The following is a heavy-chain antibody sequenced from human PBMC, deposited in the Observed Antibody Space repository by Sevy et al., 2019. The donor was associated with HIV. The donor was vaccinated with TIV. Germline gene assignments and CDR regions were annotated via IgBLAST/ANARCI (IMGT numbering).Heavy chain of an antibody. J-gene: IGHJ6*02. Sequence: ASVKVSCKASGYTFTSYDINWVRQATGQGIEWMGWMNPNSGNTGYAQKFQGRVTMTRNTSISTAYMELSSLRSEDTAVYYCARSSYDFWSGYYSYYYYGMDVSGQGTTVTVSS. V-gene: IGHV1-8*01. CDR3: ARSSYDFWSGYYSYYYYGMDV. CDR1: GYTFTSYD. D-gene: IGHD3-3*01. CDR2: MNPNSGNT.